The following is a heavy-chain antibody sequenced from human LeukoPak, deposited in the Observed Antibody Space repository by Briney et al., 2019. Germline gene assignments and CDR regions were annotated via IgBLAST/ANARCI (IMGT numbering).Heavy chain of an antibody. J-gene: IGHJ3*02. CDR2: IIPIFGTA. D-gene: IGHD3-10*01. Sequence: SVKVSCKASGGTFSSYAISWVRQAPGQGLEWMGGIIPIFGTANYAQKFQGRVTITADESTSTAYMELSSLRSEDTAVYYCAREIGSGSHDAFDIWGQGTMVTVSS. CDR1: GGTFSSYA. CDR3: AREIGSGSHDAFDI. V-gene: IGHV1-69*13.